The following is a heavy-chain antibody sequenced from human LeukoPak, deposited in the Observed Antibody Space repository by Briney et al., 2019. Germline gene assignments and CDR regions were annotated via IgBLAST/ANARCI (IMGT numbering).Heavy chain of an antibody. Sequence: ASVKVSCKASGGTFSSYAISWVRQAPGQGLEWMGGIIPIFGTANYAQKFQGRVTITADESTSTAYMELSSLRAEDTAFYYCAKDKFYSGGWLFDYWGQGTLVTVSS. CDR3: AKDKFYSGGWLFDY. D-gene: IGHD6-19*01. V-gene: IGHV1-69*13. J-gene: IGHJ4*02. CDR2: IIPIFGTA. CDR1: GGTFSSYA.